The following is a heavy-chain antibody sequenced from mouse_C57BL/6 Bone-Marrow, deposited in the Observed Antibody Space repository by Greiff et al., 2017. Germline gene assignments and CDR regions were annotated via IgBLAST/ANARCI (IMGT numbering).Heavy chain of an antibody. V-gene: IGHV5-12*01. CDR1: GFTFSDYY. CDR3: ARQDEGRFAY. J-gene: IGHJ3*01. Sequence: DVKLVESGGGLVQPGGSLKLSCAASGFTFSDYYMYWVRQTPEKRLEWVAYISNGGGSNYYPDTVKGRFTISRDNAKNTLYLQMSRLKSEDTAMYYCARQDEGRFAYWGQGTLVTVSA. CDR2: ISNGGGSN.